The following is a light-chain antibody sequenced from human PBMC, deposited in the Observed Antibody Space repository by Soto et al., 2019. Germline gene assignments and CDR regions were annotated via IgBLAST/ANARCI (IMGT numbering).Light chain of an antibody. J-gene: IGLJ1*01. CDR1: SSDVGGYNY. Sequence: VLTQPASVSGSPGQSITISCTGSSSDVGGYNYVSWYQQHPGKAPKLLIYEVSNRPSGVSNRFSGSKSGNTASLTISGLQAEDEADYYCSSYTSSSPYVFGTGTKVTVL. V-gene: IGLV2-14*01. CDR2: EVS. CDR3: SSYTSSSPYV.